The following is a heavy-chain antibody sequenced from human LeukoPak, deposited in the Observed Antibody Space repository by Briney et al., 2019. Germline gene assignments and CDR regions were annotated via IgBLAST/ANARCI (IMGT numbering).Heavy chain of an antibody. Sequence: GGSLRLSCAASGFTVSSNYMSSVRQAPGKGLEWISVIYSGGSTYYADSVKGRFTISRDNSKNTLYLQMNSLGAEDTAVYYCARDGGGNPHSTFSFDYWGQGTLVTVSS. CDR3: ARDGGGNPHSTFSFDY. V-gene: IGHV3-53*01. D-gene: IGHD2-15*01. CDR1: GFTVSSNY. J-gene: IGHJ4*02. CDR2: IYSGGST.